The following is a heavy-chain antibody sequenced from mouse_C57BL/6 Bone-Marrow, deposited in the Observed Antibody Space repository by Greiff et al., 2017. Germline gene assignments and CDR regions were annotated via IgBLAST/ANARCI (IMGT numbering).Heavy chain of an antibody. CDR1: GFTFSNYW. V-gene: IGHV6-3*01. J-gene: IGHJ4*01. Sequence: EVKVEESGGGLVQPGGSMKLSCVASGFTFSNYWMNWVRQSPEKGLEWVAQIRLKSDNYATHYAESVKGRFTISRDDSKSSVYLQMNNLRAEDTGIYYCTGRRSYDYAMDYWGQGTSVTVSS. D-gene: IGHD1-1*01. CDR3: TGRRSYDYAMDY. CDR2: IRLKSDNYAT.